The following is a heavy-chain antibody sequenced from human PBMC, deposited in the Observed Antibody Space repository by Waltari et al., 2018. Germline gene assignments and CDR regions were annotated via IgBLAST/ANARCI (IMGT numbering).Heavy chain of an antibody. CDR2: FYYSGRT. J-gene: IGHJ4*02. CDR3: AVYSSGWTSFDY. CDR1: GGSISSSTYY. D-gene: IGHD6-19*01. V-gene: IGHV4-39*01. Sequence: QLQLQESGPGLVKPSETLSLTCTVSGGSISSSTYYWGWIRQPPGKGLEWIGSFYYSGRTYYTPSLKSRVTISVDTSKNQFSLKLSSVTAADTAVYYCAVYSSGWTSFDYWGQGMLVTVSS.